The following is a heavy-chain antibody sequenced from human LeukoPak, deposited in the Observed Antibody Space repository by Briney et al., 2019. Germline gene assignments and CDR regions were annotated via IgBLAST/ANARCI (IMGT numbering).Heavy chain of an antibody. D-gene: IGHD3-10*01. Sequence: PGGSLRLSCAASGFTFSSYAMSWVRQAPGKGLEWVSAISGSGGSTYYADSVKGRFTISRDNSKNTLYLQMNGLRAEDTAVYYCAKGSAAMVRGVISHWGQGTLVTVSS. V-gene: IGHV3-23*01. CDR2: ISGSGGST. J-gene: IGHJ4*02. CDR3: AKGSAAMVRGVISH. CDR1: GFTFSSYA.